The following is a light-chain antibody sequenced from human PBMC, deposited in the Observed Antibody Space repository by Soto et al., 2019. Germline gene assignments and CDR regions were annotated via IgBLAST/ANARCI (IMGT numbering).Light chain of an antibody. CDR1: SSDFGGYNY. CDR2: EVS. CDR3: SSYTSSSTYV. V-gene: IGLV2-14*01. Sequence: QSALTQPAYVSGSPGQSITISCTGTSSDFGGYNYVSWYQQHPGKAPKLMIYEVSNRPSGVSNRFSGSNSGNTASLTISGLQAEDEADYYCSSYTSSSTYVFGTGTKLTVL. J-gene: IGLJ1*01.